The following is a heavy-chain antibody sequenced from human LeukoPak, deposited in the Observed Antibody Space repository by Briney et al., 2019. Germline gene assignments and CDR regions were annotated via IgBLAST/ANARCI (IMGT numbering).Heavy chain of an antibody. J-gene: IGHJ4*02. D-gene: IGHD2-2*01. V-gene: IGHV3-30*18. Sequence: GGSLRLSCAASGFTFSSYGMHWVRQAPGKGLEWVAVISYDGSNKYYADSVKGRFTISRDNSKNTLYLQMNSLRAGDTAVYYCAKAYCSRTNCYFDYWGQGTLVTVSS. CDR1: GFTFSSYG. CDR2: ISYDGSNK. CDR3: AKAYCSRTNCYFDY.